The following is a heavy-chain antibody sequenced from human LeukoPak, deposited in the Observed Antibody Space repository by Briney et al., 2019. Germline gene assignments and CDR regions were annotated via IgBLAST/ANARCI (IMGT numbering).Heavy chain of an antibody. D-gene: IGHD2-15*01. CDR2: INHRGST. J-gene: IGHJ5*02. Sequence: KSSETLSLTCAVYGGSFSGYYWSWIRQPPGKGLEWIGEINHRGSTNYNPSLKSRVTISVDTSKNQFSLKLSSVTAADTAVYYCASRSGYCSGGSCDNWFDPWGQGTLVTVSS. CDR1: GGSFSGYY. V-gene: IGHV4-34*01. CDR3: ASRSGYCSGGSCDNWFDP.